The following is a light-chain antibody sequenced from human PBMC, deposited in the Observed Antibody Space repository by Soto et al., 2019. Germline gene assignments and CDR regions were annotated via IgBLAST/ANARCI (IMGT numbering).Light chain of an antibody. Sequence: QAVVTQSSSASASLGSSVKLTCTLSSGHNNSIIAWHQQQPGKAPRYLMKIEGSGSFNKGSGVPDRFSGYRSGTDRYLTISTVQFDDEADYYCETWDSNAWVFGGGTKLTVL. CDR2: IEGSGSF. V-gene: IGLV4-60*02. CDR1: SGHNNSI. J-gene: IGLJ3*02. CDR3: ETWDSNAWV.